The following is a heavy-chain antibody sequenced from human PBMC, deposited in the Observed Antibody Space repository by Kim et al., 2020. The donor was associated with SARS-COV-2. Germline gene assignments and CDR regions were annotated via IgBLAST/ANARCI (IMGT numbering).Heavy chain of an antibody. J-gene: IGHJ6*02. V-gene: IGHV1-46*01. Sequence: ASVKVSCKASGYTFTSYYMHWVRQAPGQWLEWMGIINPSGGSTSYAQKFQGRVTMTRDTSTSTVYMELSSLRSEDTAVYYCARDLRGSGYCSSTSCYSHYYYGMDVWGQGTTVTVSS. D-gene: IGHD2-2*01. CDR2: INPSGGST. CDR3: ARDLRGSGYCSSTSCYSHYYYGMDV. CDR1: GYTFTSYY.